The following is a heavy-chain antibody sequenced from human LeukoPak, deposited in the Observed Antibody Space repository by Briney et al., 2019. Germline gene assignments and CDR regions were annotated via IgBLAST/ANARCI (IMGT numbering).Heavy chain of an antibody. J-gene: IGHJ4*02. D-gene: IGHD5-18*01. CDR2: ISGSGGST. Sequence: GGSLRLSCAASGFTFSSYAMSWVRQAPGKGLEWVSAISGSGGSTYYADSVKGRFTISRDNSKNTLYPQMNSLRAEDTAVYYCAKPLRRGDTAMGTDYWGQGTLVTVSS. CDR3: AKPLRRGDTAMGTDY. CDR1: GFTFSSYA. V-gene: IGHV3-23*01.